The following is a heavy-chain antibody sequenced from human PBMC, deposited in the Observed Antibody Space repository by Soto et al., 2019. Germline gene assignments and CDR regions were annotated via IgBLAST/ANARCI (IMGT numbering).Heavy chain of an antibody. V-gene: IGHV1-69*06. CDR2: IIPVLGPA. J-gene: IGHJ4*02. Sequence: QVQLVQSGAEVKKPGSSVKVSCKTSGVTFNTFAISWVRQAPGQGLEYMGGIIPVLGPANYAQRFQGRVTITADKSTSTAYLELSNLTSEDTVVYYCARAAKRYFDYWGQGTLVTVSS. CDR1: GVTFNTFA. CDR3: ARAAKRYFDY.